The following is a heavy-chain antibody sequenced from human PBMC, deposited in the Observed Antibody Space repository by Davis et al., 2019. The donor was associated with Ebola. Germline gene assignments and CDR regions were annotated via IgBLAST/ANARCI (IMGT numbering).Heavy chain of an antibody. CDR2: IYTSGRT. V-gene: IGHV4-4*07. CDR1: GGSISSHY. D-gene: IGHD6-19*01. J-gene: IGHJ4*02. CDR3: ARNEMYSSGWYAY. Sequence: PSETLSLTCTVSGGSISSHYWSWIRQPAGKGLEWIGRIYTSGRTNYNPSLKSRVTISVDTSKNQFSLKLSSVTAADTAVYYCARNEMYSSGWYAYWGQGTLVTVSS.